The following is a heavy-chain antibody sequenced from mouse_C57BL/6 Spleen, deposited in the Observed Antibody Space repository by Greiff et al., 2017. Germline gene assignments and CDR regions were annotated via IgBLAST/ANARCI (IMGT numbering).Heavy chain of an antibody. Sequence: VQLQQPGAELVKPGASVQLSCKASGYTFTSYWMHWVKQWPGQGLEWIGMLHPNSGSTNYNEKFKSKAILTVDNFARTAYMQLSSLTSEDSAVYDGARWFYDYDEAWCAYWGQGTLVTVSA. D-gene: IGHD2-4*01. V-gene: IGHV1-64*01. CDR1: GYTFTSYW. J-gene: IGHJ3*01. CDR3: ARWFYDYDEAWCAY. CDR2: LHPNSGST.